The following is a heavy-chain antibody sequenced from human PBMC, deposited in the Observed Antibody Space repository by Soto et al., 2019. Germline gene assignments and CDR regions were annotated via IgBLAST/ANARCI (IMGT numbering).Heavy chain of an antibody. CDR1: GHPFSSYY. CDR2: INPSGGST. V-gene: IGHV1-46*01. CDR3: ASLPTSPYYDSSGYRDY. Sequence: APVKVSCKASGHPFSSYYMHWERHAPGQRLEWMGIINPSGGSTSYAQKFQGRVTMTRDTSTSTVYMELSSLRSEDTAVYYCASLPTSPYYDSSGYRDYWGQGTLVTVSS. J-gene: IGHJ4*02. D-gene: IGHD3-22*01.